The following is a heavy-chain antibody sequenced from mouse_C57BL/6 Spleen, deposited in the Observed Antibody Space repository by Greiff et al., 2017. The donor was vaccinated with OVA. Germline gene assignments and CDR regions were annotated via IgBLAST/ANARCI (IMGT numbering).Heavy chain of an antibody. Sequence: QVQLQQPGAELVKPGASVKLSCKASGYTFTSYWMHWVKQRPGQGLEWIGMIHPNSGSTNYNEKFKSKATLTVDKSSSTAYMQLSSLTSEDSAVDYCAKDYGSSSYYAMDYWGQGTSVTVSS. D-gene: IGHD1-1*01. CDR1: GYTFTSYW. V-gene: IGHV1-64*01. J-gene: IGHJ4*01. CDR2: IHPNSGST. CDR3: AKDYGSSSYYAMDY.